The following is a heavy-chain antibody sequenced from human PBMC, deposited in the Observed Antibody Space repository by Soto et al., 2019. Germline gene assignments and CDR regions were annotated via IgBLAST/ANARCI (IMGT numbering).Heavy chain of an antibody. CDR2: IIPIFGTA. CDR3: AAGQNNHQLSQPYYYYGMAV. V-gene: IGHV1-69*01. Sequence: QVQLVQSGAEVKKPGSSVKVSCKASGGTFSSYAISWVRQAPGQGLEWMGGIIPIFGTANYAQKFQGRVTITADESTSKAYMELSSLRSEDTAVYYCAAGQNNHQLSQPYYYYGMAVWGQGTTVTVSS. CDR1: GGTFSSYA. J-gene: IGHJ6*02. D-gene: IGHD2-2*01.